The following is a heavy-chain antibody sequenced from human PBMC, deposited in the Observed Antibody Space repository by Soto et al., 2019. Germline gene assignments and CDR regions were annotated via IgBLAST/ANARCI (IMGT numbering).Heavy chain of an antibody. D-gene: IGHD3-10*01. CDR3: ARDPAHLVTMVRGVIIPFDY. CDR1: GFTFSSYG. CDR2: IWYDGSNK. V-gene: IGHV3-33*01. J-gene: IGHJ4*02. Sequence: QVQLVESGGGVVQPGRSLRLSCAASGFTFSSYGMHWVRQAPGKGLEWVAVIWYDGSNKYYADSVKGRFTISRDNSRNTLYLQMNGLRAEDTAVYYCARDPAHLVTMVRGVIIPFDYWGQGTLVTVSS.